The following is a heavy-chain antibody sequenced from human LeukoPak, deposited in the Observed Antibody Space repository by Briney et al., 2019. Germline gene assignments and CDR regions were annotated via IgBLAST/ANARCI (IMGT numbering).Heavy chain of an antibody. CDR3: ARGYYDSSGTFPNWFDP. CDR2: ISSSSSYI. V-gene: IGHV3-21*01. Sequence: GGSLRLSCAASGFTFSSYSMNWVRQAPGKGLEWVSSISSSSSYIYYADSVKGRFTISRDNAKNSLYLQMNSLRAEDTAVYYCARGYYDSSGTFPNWFDPWGQGTLVTVSS. D-gene: IGHD3-22*01. CDR1: GFTFSSYS. J-gene: IGHJ5*02.